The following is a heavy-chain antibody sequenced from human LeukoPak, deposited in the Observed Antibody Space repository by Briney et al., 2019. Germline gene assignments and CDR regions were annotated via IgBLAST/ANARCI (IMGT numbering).Heavy chain of an antibody. CDR1: GGSISSYY. D-gene: IGHD1-14*01. CDR3: ARLNKPGWFDP. V-gene: IGHV4-59*04. J-gene: IGHJ5*02. Sequence: SETLSLTCTVSGGSISSYYWSWIRQPPGKGLEWIGNIYYSGSTYYNPSLKSRLTISVDTSKNQFSLKLTSVTAADTAVYYCARLNKPGWFDPWGQGTLVTVSS. CDR2: IYYSGST.